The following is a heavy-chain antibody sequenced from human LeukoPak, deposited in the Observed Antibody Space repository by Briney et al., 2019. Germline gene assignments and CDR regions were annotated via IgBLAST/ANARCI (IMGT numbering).Heavy chain of an antibody. J-gene: IGHJ4*02. Sequence: GGSLRLSCAASGFTFSSYAMSWVRQAPGKGLEWVSAISGSGGSIYYADSVKGRFTISRDNSKNTLYLQMNSLRAEDTAVYYCAKARKDIVVVVAATPFDYWGQGTLVTVSS. CDR1: GFTFSSYA. V-gene: IGHV3-23*01. D-gene: IGHD2-15*01. CDR2: ISGSGGSI. CDR3: AKARKDIVVVVAATPFDY.